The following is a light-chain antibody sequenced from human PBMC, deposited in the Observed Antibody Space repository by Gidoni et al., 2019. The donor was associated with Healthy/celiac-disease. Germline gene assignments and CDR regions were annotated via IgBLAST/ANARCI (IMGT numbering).Light chain of an antibody. CDR2: DVS. V-gene: IGLV2-14*03. Sequence: QSALPQPAPVSGSPGPSITISRTGTSSDVGGYNYVSWYQQHPGKAPKLMIYDVSNRPPGVSNRFSGSKSGNTASQTIAGLQAEDEADYYCSSYTSSSTRVFGGGTKLXV. J-gene: IGLJ3*02. CDR3: SSYTSSSTRV. CDR1: SSDVGGYNY.